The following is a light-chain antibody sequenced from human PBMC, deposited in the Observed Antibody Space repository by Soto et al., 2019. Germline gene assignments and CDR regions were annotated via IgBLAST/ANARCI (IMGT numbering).Light chain of an antibody. CDR1: SSDVGGYNF. CDR3: CSYAGSSTCV. Sequence: QSALTQPASVSGSPGQSITISCTGTSSDVGGYNFVAWYQQYPGKAPKVMIYEGSQRPSGVSTRFSGSRSGNTASLTISGLQPEDEADYYCCSYAGSSTCVFGTGTKVTVL. V-gene: IGLV2-23*01. CDR2: EGS. J-gene: IGLJ1*01.